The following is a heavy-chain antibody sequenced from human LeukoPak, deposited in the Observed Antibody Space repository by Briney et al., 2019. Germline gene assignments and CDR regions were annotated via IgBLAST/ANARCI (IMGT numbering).Heavy chain of an antibody. CDR3: ARDADYGGSPDAFDV. CDR2: IYSGGTT. D-gene: IGHD4-23*01. Sequence: PGGSLRLSCAASGFTVSSNHMSWVRQAPGKGLKWVSIIYSGGTTYYADSVKGRFTISRDNSKNTLCLQMNTLRAEDTAVYYCARDADYGGSPDAFDVWGRGTIVTVSS. V-gene: IGHV3-53*01. J-gene: IGHJ3*01. CDR1: GFTVSSNH.